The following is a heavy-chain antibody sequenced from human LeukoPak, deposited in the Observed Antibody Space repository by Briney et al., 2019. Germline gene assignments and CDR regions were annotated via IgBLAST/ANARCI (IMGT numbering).Heavy chain of an antibody. V-gene: IGHV4-59*01. Sequence: SETLSLTCTVSGGSISSYYWSWIRQPPGKGLEWIGYIYYSGSTNYNPSLKSRVTISVDTSKNQFSLKLSSVTAADTAVYYCARDIGTGFDYWGQGTLVTVSS. D-gene: IGHD1-1*01. J-gene: IGHJ4*02. CDR1: GGSISSYY. CDR2: IYYSGST. CDR3: ARDIGTGFDY.